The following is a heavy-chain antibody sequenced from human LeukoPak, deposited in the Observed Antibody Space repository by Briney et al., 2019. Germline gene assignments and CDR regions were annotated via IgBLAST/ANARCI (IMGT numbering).Heavy chain of an antibody. CDR2: IIPIFGTR. V-gene: IGHV1-69*05. CDR3: ARDTRRQSSSGYYLMDAFDI. Sequence: SVKVSCKASGGTFSSYAISWVRQAPGQGLEWMGRIIPIFGTRNYAQKFQGRGTIITDESTSTAYMELSSLRSEDTAVYYCARDTRRQSSSGYYLMDAFDIWGQGTMVTVSS. D-gene: IGHD3-22*01. J-gene: IGHJ3*02. CDR1: GGTFSSYA.